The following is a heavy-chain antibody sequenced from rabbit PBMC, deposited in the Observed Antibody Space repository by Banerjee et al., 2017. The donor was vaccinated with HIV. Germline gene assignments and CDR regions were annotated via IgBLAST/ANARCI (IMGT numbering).Heavy chain of an antibody. CDR3: VRDSL. CDR2: IYPDYGST. CDR1: GFDFGHYY. D-gene: IGHD2-1*01. V-gene: IGHV1S45*01. Sequence: QEQLKETGGGLVQPGGSLTLSCKASGFDFGHYYINWVRQAPGKGLEWIGIIYPDYGSTDYASWAKGRFTISKTSSTTVTLQMTSLTAADTATYFCVRDSLWGQGTLVTVS. J-gene: IGHJ3*01.